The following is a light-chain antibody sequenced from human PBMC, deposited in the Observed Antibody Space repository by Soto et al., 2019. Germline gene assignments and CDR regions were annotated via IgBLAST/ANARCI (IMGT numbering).Light chain of an antibody. V-gene: IGKV3-20*01. J-gene: IGKJ1*01. CDR1: QSVSSSY. CDR3: QQYGSSPWT. Sequence: EIVMTQSPATLSVSPGARAPLSCRASQSVSSSYLAWYQQKPGQAPRLLIYGASSRATGIPDRFSGSGSGTDFTLTISRLEPEDFAVYYCQQYGSSPWTFGQGTKVDIK. CDR2: GAS.